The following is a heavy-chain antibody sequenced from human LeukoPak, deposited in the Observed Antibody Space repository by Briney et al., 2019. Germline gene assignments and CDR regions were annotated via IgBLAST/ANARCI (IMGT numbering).Heavy chain of an antibody. V-gene: IGHV3-21*01. CDR1: GFMFTGYS. CDR2: ISSSSGYT. J-gene: IGHJ4*02. D-gene: IGHD5-18*01. Sequence: GGSLRLSCAASGFMFTGYSMNWVRQAPGKGLEWVSSISSSSGYTYYADSVKGRFTISRDNPNNSLYLQMNSLRAEDTAVYFCARGPRKISGIQLFHIAGSHFDYWGQGTLVTVSS. CDR3: ARGPRKISGIQLFHIAGSHFDY.